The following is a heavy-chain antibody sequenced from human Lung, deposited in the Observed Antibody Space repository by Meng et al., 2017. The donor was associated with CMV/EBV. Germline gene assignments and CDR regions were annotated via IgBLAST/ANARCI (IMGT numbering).Heavy chain of an antibody. CDR2: IYYSGNT. CDR3: ASLPKMGIATTGPH. CDR1: GGSISSSSYY. D-gene: IGHD6-13*01. J-gene: IGHJ4*02. Sequence: SXTXSLXCTVPGGSISSSSYYWGWIRQPPGQGLEWIGSIYYSGNTYYKPSLQSRVTITADTSKSQFSLELSSVTAADTAVYYCASLPKMGIATTGPHWGQGTLVTVSS. V-gene: IGHV4-39*07.